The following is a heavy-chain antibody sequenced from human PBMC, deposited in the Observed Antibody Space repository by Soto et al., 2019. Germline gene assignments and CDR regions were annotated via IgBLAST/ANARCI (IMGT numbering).Heavy chain of an antibody. V-gene: IGHV4-39*01. Sequence: SETLSLTCTVSGGSISSSSYYWGWIRQPPGKGLEWIGSIYYSGSTYYNPSLKSRVTISVDTSKNQFSLKLSSVTAADTAVYYCARQGDANWFDPWGQGTLVTVSS. J-gene: IGHJ5*02. CDR3: ARQGDANWFDP. CDR1: GGSISSSSYY. D-gene: IGHD3-16*01. CDR2: IYYSGST.